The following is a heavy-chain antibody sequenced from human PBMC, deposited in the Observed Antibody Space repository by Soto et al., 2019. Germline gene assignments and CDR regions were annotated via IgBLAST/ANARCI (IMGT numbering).Heavy chain of an antibody. D-gene: IGHD3-22*01. Sequence: RRSLLRPCVPGVLSFNYYGMDWVRQAPGQGLEWVEIISSDGQHQFCLDNLRGRFTVSIDNCKNTLYLQMNSLRPEDTSVYYCSRGKYSPRSSGLHAEYWGRGT. J-gene: IGHJ4*02. CDR3: SRGKYSPRSSGLHAEY. V-gene: IGHV3-30*03. CDR1: VLSFNYYG. CDR2: ISSDGQHQ.